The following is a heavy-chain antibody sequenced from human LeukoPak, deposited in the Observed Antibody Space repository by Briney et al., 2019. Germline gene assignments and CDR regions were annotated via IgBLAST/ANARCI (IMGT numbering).Heavy chain of an antibody. Sequence: SVKVSCKASGGTFSSYAISWVRQAPGQGLEWMGGIIPIFGTANYAQKFQGRVTITTDESTSTAYMELSSLRSEDTAVYYCASDYASRQVTPLYWGQGTLVTVSS. CDR3: ASDYASRQVTPLY. J-gene: IGHJ4*02. D-gene: IGHD2-21*02. CDR2: IIPIFGTA. V-gene: IGHV1-69*05. CDR1: GGTFSSYA.